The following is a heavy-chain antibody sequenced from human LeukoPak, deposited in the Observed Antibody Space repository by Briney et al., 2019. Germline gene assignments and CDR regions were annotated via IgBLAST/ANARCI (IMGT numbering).Heavy chain of an antibody. Sequence: GGSLRLSCAASGFTFSSYAMSWVRQAPGKGLEWVSTLSASGGRTYYADSVKGRFTISRDNSKNTLYLQMNSLRAEDTAVYYCATHPYYYYYMDVWGKRTTVTVSS. CDR3: ATHPYYYYYMDV. CDR2: LSASGGRT. CDR1: GFTFSSYA. J-gene: IGHJ6*03. V-gene: IGHV3-23*01.